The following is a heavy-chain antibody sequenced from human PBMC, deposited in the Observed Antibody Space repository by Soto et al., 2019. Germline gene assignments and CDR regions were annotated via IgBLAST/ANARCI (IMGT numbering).Heavy chain of an antibody. CDR2: ISGSGGST. CDR3: AKDLGVVTDYYMDV. J-gene: IGHJ6*03. V-gene: IGHV3-23*01. Sequence: SMRLSSAASGFTFSNYAMTWVRQAPGKGLEWVSAISGSGGSTYYADSVKGRFTISRDNSKNSLYLQMNSLRAEDTALYYCAKDLGVVTDYYMDVWGKGTTVTVSS. D-gene: IGHD3-3*01. CDR1: GFTFSNYA.